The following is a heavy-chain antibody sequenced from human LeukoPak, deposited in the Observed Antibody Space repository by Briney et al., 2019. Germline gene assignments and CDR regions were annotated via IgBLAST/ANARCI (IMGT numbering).Heavy chain of an antibody. D-gene: IGHD3-10*01. V-gene: IGHV4-34*01. CDR1: GGSFSGYY. CDR3: ARRPKYYGSGKEAFDI. J-gene: IGHJ3*02. CDR2: INHSGST. Sequence: SETLSLTCAVSGGSFSGYYWSWIRQPPGKGLEWIGEINHSGSTNYNPSLKSRVTISVDTSKNQFSLKLSSVTAADTAVYYCARRPKYYGSGKEAFDIWGQGTMVTVSS.